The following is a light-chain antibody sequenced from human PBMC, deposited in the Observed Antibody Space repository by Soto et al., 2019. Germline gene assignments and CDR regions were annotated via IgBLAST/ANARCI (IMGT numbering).Light chain of an antibody. CDR2: AAS. CDR1: QDINNY. J-gene: IGKJ3*01. V-gene: IGKV1-27*01. CDR3: QRYNNGPPVT. Sequence: DIQMTQSPSSLSASVGDRVIITCRASQDINNYLAWYQQKPGKPPKLLIYAASTLQSGVPSRFSGGGSGTDFTLTINSLQPEDVATYYCQRYNNGPPVTFGPGTKV.